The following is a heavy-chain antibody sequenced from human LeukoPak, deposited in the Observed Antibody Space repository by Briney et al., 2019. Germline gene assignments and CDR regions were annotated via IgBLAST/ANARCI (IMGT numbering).Heavy chain of an antibody. CDR2: IYSSGST. Sequence: SETLSLTCTVSGDSITNYYWSWIRQPAGKGLEWIGRIYSSGSTNYNPSLKSRVTISVDTSKNQFSLKLSSVTAADTAVYYCARSGYSYGYGDYWGQGTLVTVSS. D-gene: IGHD5-18*01. J-gene: IGHJ4*02. CDR1: GDSITNYY. V-gene: IGHV4-4*07. CDR3: ARSGYSYGYGDY.